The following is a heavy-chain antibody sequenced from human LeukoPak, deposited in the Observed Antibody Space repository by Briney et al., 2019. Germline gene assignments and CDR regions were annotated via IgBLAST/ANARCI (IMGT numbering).Heavy chain of an antibody. CDR3: ARWVGYDYVWGSYRSYYFDY. J-gene: IGHJ4*02. Sequence: GGSLRLSCAASGFTFSSYAMSWVRQAPGKGLEWVSAISGGGGSTYYADSVKGRFTISRDNSKNTLYLQMNSLRAEDTAVYYCARWVGYDYVWGSYRSYYFDYWGQGTLVTVSS. CDR2: ISGGGGST. CDR1: GFTFSSYA. V-gene: IGHV3-23*01. D-gene: IGHD3-16*02.